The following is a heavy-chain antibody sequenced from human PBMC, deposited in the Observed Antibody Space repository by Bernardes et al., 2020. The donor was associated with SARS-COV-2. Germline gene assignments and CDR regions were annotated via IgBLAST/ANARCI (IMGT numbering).Heavy chain of an antibody. V-gene: IGHV1-2*04. CDR1: GYTFTDYY. Sequence: ASVKVSCKASGYTFTDYYIHWVRQAPGQGLEWMGWINPNSGGTNYAQKFQVWVTMTRDTSISTAYMEVSRLRSDDTAVYYCARGGGIGYTSSWYDFQNWGQGSLVTVSS. D-gene: IGHD6-13*01. J-gene: IGHJ1*01. CDR2: INPNSGGT. CDR3: ARGGGIGYTSSWYDFQN.